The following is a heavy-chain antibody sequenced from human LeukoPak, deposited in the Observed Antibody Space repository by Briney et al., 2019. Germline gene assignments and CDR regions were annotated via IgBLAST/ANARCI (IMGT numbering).Heavy chain of an antibody. J-gene: IGHJ4*02. Sequence: SETLSLTCTVSGGSISSHYWSWIRQPPGKGLEWIGYIYYSGSTNYNPSLKSRVTISVDTSKNQFSLKLSSVTAADTAVYYCAGGSGSYDYWGQGTLVNVSS. CDR3: AGGSGSYDY. CDR1: GGSISSHY. V-gene: IGHV4-59*11. CDR2: IYYSGST. D-gene: IGHD3-10*01.